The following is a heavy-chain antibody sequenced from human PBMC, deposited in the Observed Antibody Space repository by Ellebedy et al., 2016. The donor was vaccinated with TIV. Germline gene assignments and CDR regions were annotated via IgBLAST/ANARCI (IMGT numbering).Heavy chain of an antibody. CDR1: GGSFSGYY. V-gene: IGHV4-34*01. J-gene: IGHJ5*02. CDR2: INHSGST. Sequence: SETLSLTXAVYGGSFSGYYWSWIRQPPGKGLEWIGEINHSGSTNYNPSLKSRVTISVDTSKNQFSLKLSSVTAADTAVYYCARPLITTGWFNPWGQGTLVTVSS. D-gene: IGHD1-1*01. CDR3: ARPLITTGWFNP.